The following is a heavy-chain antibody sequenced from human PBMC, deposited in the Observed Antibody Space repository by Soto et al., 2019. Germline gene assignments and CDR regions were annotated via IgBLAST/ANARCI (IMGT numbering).Heavy chain of an antibody. J-gene: IGHJ4*02. Sequence: EVQLLESGGALVQPGGSLRLSCEASGFTYVKYAMSWVRQARGKGLEWVSGISGDAGRTFYADSVKGRFTSSRDNSKNTVYLKMNGLRVEDTAVYYCVKDTVVVINGGDFDYWGQGTLVTVSS. CDR3: VKDTVVVINGGDFDY. V-gene: IGHV3-23*01. D-gene: IGHD3-22*01. CDR2: ISGDAGRT. CDR1: GFTYVKYA.